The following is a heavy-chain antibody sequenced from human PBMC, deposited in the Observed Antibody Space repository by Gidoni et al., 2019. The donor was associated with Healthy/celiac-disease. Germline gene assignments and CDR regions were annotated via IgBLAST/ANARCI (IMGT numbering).Heavy chain of an antibody. CDR2: ISWNSGSI. D-gene: IGHD3-22*01. CDR3: AKDYYDSAFDI. Sequence: VQLVESGGGLVQPGRSLRLSCAASGFTFDDYAMHWVRQAPGKGLEWVSGISWNSGSIGYADSVKGRFTISRDNAKNSLYLQMNSLRAEDTALYYCAKDYYDSAFDIWGQGTMVTVSS. CDR1: GFTFDDYA. V-gene: IGHV3-9*01. J-gene: IGHJ3*02.